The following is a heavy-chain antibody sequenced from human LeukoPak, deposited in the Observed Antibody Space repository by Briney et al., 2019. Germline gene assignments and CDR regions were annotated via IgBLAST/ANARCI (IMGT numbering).Heavy chain of an antibody. D-gene: IGHD3-10*01. CDR2: IKQDGSEK. V-gene: IGHV3-7*01. J-gene: IGHJ5*02. CDR3: AKDSRNFGSGSFPADP. CDR1: GFTFSSYW. Sequence: GGSLRLSCAASGFTFSSYWMSWVRQAPGKGLEWVANIKQDGSEKYYVDSVKGRFTISRDNSKNTVYLQMNSLRTEDTAVYHCAKDSRNFGSGSFPADPWGQGTLVTVSS.